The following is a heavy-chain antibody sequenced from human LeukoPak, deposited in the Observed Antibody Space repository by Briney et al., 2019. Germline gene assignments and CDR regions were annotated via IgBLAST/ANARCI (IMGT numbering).Heavy chain of an antibody. J-gene: IGHJ4*02. Sequence: PSETLSLTCTVSGGSISSYYWSSIRQPAGKGLEWIGRIYTSGSTNYNPSLKSRVTMSVDTSKNRFSLKLSSVTAADTAVYYCARHYYDFWSVKSYYFDYWGQGTLVTVSS. CDR3: ARHYYDFWSVKSYYFDY. CDR2: IYTSGST. D-gene: IGHD3-3*01. CDR1: GGSISSYY. V-gene: IGHV4-4*07.